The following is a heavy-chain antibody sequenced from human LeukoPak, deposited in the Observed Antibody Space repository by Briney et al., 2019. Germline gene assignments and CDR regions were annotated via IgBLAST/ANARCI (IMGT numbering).Heavy chain of an antibody. Sequence: GGSLRLSCAASGFTFSSYSMNWVRQAPGKGLEWVSSISSGSSYIYYADSVKGRFTISRDNAKNSLYLQMNSLRAEDTAVYYCARDWDSSGPYYFDYWGQRTLVTVSS. CDR2: ISSGSSYI. CDR3: ARDWDSSGPYYFDY. V-gene: IGHV3-21*01. J-gene: IGHJ4*02. CDR1: GFTFSSYS. D-gene: IGHD6-19*01.